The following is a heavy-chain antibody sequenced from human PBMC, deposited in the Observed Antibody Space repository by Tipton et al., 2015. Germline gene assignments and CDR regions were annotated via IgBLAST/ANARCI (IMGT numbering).Heavy chain of an antibody. D-gene: IGHD3-10*01. CDR2: IDHNSIT. Sequence: TLSLTCAVYDGSFSASYWSWIRQSSGKGLEWIGEIDHNSITNYNPPLKSRVTMSVETSKKQFSLKLTSVTAADTAVYYCASRRYSYGSKKTWFDPWGQGTLVAVSS. J-gene: IGHJ5*02. CDR3: ASRRYSYGSKKTWFDP. CDR1: DGSFSASY. V-gene: IGHV4-34*01.